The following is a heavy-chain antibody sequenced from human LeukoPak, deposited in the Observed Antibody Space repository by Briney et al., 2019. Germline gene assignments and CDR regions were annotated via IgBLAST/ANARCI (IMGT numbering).Heavy chain of an antibody. CDR1: GFSLSTSGVG. Sequence: SGPTLVKPTQTLTLTCTFSGFSLSTSGVGVGWLRQPPGKVLEWLALIFWDGDKRYSPSLKSRLTITKDTPKNQVVLTMTNMDPVDTATYYCAHSWGGKLDYWGQGTLVAVSS. D-gene: IGHD3-10*01. CDR2: IFWDGDK. V-gene: IGHV2-5*02. CDR3: AHSWGGKLDY. J-gene: IGHJ4*02.